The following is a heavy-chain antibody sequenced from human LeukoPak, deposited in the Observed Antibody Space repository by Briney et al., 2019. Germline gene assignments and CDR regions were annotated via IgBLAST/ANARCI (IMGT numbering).Heavy chain of an antibody. Sequence: PGGSLRLSCAASGFTFSNAWMSWVRQAPGKGLEWVSYISRSGSTIYYADSVKGRFTISRDNAKNSLSLQMNSLRAEDTAVYYCAREAPVGGHLFDYWGQGTLVTVSS. CDR2: ISRSGSTI. J-gene: IGHJ4*02. V-gene: IGHV3-11*04. CDR1: GFTFSNAW. D-gene: IGHD3-16*01. CDR3: AREAPVGGHLFDY.